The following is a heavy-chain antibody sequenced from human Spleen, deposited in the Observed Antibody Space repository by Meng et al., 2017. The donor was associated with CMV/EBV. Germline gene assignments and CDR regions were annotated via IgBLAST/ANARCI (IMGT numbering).Heavy chain of an antibody. D-gene: IGHD1/OR15-1a*01. CDR3: ARDPTDRVEQHYFDY. Sequence: GGSLRLSCAASGFTFSSYAMHWVRQAPGKGLEWVAVISYDGSNKYYADSVKGRFTISRDNSKNTLYLQMNSLRTEDTAVYYCARDPTDRVEQHYFDYWGQGTLVTVSS. CDR2: ISYDGSNK. V-gene: IGHV3-30-3*01. CDR1: GFTFSSYA. J-gene: IGHJ4*02.